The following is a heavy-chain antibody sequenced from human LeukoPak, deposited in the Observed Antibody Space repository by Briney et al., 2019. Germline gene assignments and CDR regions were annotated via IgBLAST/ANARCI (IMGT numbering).Heavy chain of an antibody. CDR3: ARESKGRAAVNFDY. D-gene: IGHD6-13*01. J-gene: IGHJ4*02. CDR1: GFTFSSYS. V-gene: IGHV3-21*01. Sequence: PGGSLRLSCAASGFTFSSYSMNWVRQAPGKGLEWVSSISSSSSYIYYADSVKGRFTISRDNAKNSLYLQMNSLRAEDTAVYYCARESKGRAAVNFDYWGQGTLVTVSS. CDR2: ISSSSSYI.